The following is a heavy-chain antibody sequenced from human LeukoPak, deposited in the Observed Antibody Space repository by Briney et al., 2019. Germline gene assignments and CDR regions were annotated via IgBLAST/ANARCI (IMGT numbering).Heavy chain of an antibody. Sequence: GGSLRLSCAASGFTLSSYGMHWVRQAPGKGLEWVAVIWYDGSNKYYADSVKGRFTISRDSSKNTLYLQMNSLRAEDTAVYYCAREGYSYGREKYDYWGQGTLVTVSS. CDR1: GFTLSSYG. J-gene: IGHJ4*02. CDR2: IWYDGSNK. D-gene: IGHD5-18*01. V-gene: IGHV3-33*01. CDR3: AREGYSYGREKYDY.